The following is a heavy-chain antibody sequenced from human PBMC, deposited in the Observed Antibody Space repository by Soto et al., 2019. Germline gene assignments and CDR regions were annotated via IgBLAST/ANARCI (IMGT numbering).Heavy chain of an antibody. D-gene: IGHD1-20*01. J-gene: IGHJ3*02. CDR3: ARKTVRITGTFPDAFDI. V-gene: IGHV5-51*01. Sequence: GESLKISCKGSGYSFTSYWIGWVRQMPGKGLEWMGIIYPGDSDTRYSPSFQGQVTISADKSISTAYLQWSSLKASDTAMYYCARKTVRITGTFPDAFDIWGQGTMVTVSS. CDR2: IYPGDSDT. CDR1: GYSFTSYW.